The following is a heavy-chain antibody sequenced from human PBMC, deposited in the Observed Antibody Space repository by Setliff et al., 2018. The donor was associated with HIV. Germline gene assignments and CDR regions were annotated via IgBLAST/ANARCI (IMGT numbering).Heavy chain of an antibody. Sequence: TSETLSLTCSVSGGSLSSGSHYCTWLRQAAGKGLEWIGHFYTSGTTNYNPSLESRVTISVDTSKNQFSLNLSSVTATDTAVYYCARPRLGGTPMDRDAFDIWDQGTMVTVSS. CDR3: ARPRLGGTPMDRDAFDI. V-gene: IGHV4-61*09. CDR2: FYTSGTT. CDR1: GGSLSSGSHY. D-gene: IGHD5-18*01. J-gene: IGHJ3*02.